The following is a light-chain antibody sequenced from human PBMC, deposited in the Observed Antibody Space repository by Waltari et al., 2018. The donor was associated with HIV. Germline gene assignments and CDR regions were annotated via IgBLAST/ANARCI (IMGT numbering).Light chain of an antibody. J-gene: IGLJ2*01. Sequence: QAVVTQETSLTVSPGGTVTLTCASSSGPVTSGHFPYWFPQKPGQAPRTLIYDTTKKHSWTPARFSGSLRGGKAAVTLSGAQFEDEAEYFCLLSFDGTPIFGGGTKLTVL. CDR3: LLSFDGTPI. CDR1: SGPVTSGHF. V-gene: IGLV7-46*01. CDR2: DTT.